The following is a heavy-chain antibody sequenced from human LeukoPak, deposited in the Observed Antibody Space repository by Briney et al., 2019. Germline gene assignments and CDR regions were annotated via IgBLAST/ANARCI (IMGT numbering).Heavy chain of an antibody. CDR2: ISSSSSYI. Sequence: GGSLRLSCAASGFTFSSYSMNWVRQAPGKGLEWVSSISSSSSYIYYADSVKGRFTISRDNAKNSLYLQMNSLRAEDTAVYYCARDGRGDSDFWSGYYTYYFDYWGQGTLVTVSS. V-gene: IGHV3-21*01. D-gene: IGHD3-3*01. J-gene: IGHJ4*02. CDR3: ARDGRGDSDFWSGYYTYYFDY. CDR1: GFTFSSYS.